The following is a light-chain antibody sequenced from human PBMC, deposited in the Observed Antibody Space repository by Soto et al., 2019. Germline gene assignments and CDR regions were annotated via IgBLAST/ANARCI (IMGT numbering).Light chain of an antibody. Sequence: EIVLTQSPGTLSLSPGERATLSCRASQSVSSCYLAWYQQKPGQAPRLLIYGASSSATGIPDRFSGSGSGTDFTLTISRLEPEDFAVYYCQQYGSPPEYTFVPGNIVDSK. CDR1: QSVSSCY. V-gene: IGKV3-20*01. CDR2: GAS. CDR3: QQYGSPPEYT. J-gene: IGKJ3*01.